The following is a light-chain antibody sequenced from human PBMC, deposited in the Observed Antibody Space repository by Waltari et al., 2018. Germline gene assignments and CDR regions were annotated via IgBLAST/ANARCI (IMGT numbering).Light chain of an antibody. CDR1: QSVSSSY. Sequence: EIVLTQSPGTLSLSPGERATLSCRASQSVSSSYLAWYQQKPGQAPRLLIYGASSRATGIPDRISGSGSGTDITLTISRLEPEDCAVYYCQQYGSSPTFGQGTKVEIK. V-gene: IGKV3-20*01. CDR3: QQYGSSPT. J-gene: IGKJ1*01. CDR2: GAS.